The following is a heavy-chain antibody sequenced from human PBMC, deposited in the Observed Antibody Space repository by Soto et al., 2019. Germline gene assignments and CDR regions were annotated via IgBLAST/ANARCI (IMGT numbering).Heavy chain of an antibody. CDR1: GGSISYGGYY. CDR2: IFHSGSI. V-gene: IGHV4-31*03. CDR3: ARGGAEDNYFDP. Sequence: QVQLQESGPGLVKPSQTLSLTCTVSGGSISYGGYYWSWIRQHPGKGLEWIGHIFHSGSIQFNTSLTGRVTISADTSKNQISLNLRSVIAADTAVYFCARGGAEDNYFDPWGQGTLVTVPS. J-gene: IGHJ5*02.